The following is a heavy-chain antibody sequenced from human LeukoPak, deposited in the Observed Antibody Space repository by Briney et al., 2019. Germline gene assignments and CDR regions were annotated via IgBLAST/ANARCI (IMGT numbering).Heavy chain of an antibody. Sequence: GGSLRLSCAASGFTFSSYAMSWVRQAPGKGLEWVSAISGSGGSTYYADSVKGRFTISRDNSKNTLYLQMNSLRAEDTAVYYCARTGYSSRWYGPFFDYWGQGSLVTVSS. CDR2: ISGSGGST. CDR1: GFTFSSYA. D-gene: IGHD6-13*01. V-gene: IGHV3-23*01. J-gene: IGHJ4*02. CDR3: ARTGYSSRWYGPFFDY.